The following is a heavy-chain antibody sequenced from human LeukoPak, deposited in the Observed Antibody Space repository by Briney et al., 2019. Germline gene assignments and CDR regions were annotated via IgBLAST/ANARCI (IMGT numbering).Heavy chain of an antibody. J-gene: IGHJ4*02. CDR1: GYSFTTYW. CDR2: IYPGDSDT. D-gene: IGHD6-19*01. V-gene: IGHV5-51*01. Sequence: GESLKISCKGSGYSFTTYWIGWVRQMPGKGLEWMGIIYPGDSDTRYSPSFQGQVTISADKSINTAYLQWTSLRASDTAMYYCARRFSSSEFFGYWGQGTPVTVSS. CDR3: ARRFSSSEFFGY.